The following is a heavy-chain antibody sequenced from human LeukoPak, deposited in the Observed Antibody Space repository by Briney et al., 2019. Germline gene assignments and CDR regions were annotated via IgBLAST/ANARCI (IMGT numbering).Heavy chain of an antibody. Sequence: PGGSLRLSCAASGFTFSSYGMHWVRQAPGKGLEWVAVISYDGSNKYYADSVKGRFTISRDNSKNTLYLQMNSLRAEDTAVYYCAREDGYYFDYWGQGTLVTVSS. CDR3: AREDGYYFDY. V-gene: IGHV3-30*19. D-gene: IGHD5-24*01. CDR2: ISYDGSNK. CDR1: GFTFSSYG. J-gene: IGHJ4*02.